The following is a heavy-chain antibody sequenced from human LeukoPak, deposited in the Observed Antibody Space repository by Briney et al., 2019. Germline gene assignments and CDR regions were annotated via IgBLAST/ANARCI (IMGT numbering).Heavy chain of an antibody. Sequence: AGGSLRLSCAASGFTFTGYYMHWVRQAPGQGLEWMGWINPNSGGTNYAQKFQGWVTMTRDTSISTAYMELSRLRSDDTAVYYCAREARSGSYDYWGQGTLVTVSS. CDR3: AREARSGSYDY. CDR1: GFTFTGYY. V-gene: IGHV1-2*04. CDR2: INPNSGGT. J-gene: IGHJ4*02. D-gene: IGHD1-26*01.